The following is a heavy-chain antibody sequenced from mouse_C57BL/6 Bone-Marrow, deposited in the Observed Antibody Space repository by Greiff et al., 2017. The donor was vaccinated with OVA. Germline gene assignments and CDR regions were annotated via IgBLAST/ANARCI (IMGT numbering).Heavy chain of an antibody. CDR2: IYPRSGNT. CDR3: ASGYG. CDR1: GYTFTSYG. J-gene: IGHJ2*01. Sequence: QVQLKESGAELARPGASVKLSCKASGYTFTSYGISWVKQRTGQGLEWIGEIYPRSGNTYYNEKFKGKATLTADKSTSTAYMEIRSLTSEDSAVYFCASGYGWGQGTTLTVSS. V-gene: IGHV1-81*01. D-gene: IGHD3-1*01.